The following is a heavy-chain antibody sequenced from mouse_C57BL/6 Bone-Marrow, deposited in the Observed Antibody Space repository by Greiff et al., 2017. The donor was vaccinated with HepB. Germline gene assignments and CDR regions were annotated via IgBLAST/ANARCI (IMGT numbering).Heavy chain of an antibody. CDR2: TYPGSGST. Sequence: QVQLQQPGAELVKPGASVKMSCKASGYTFTSYWITWVKQRPGQGLEWIGDTYPGSGSTNYNEKFKSKATLTVDTSSSTAYMQLSSLTSEDSAVYYCARLGAQATGYAMDYWGQGTSVTVSS. CDR1: GYTFTSYW. D-gene: IGHD3-2*02. CDR3: ARLGAQATGYAMDY. J-gene: IGHJ4*01. V-gene: IGHV1-55*01.